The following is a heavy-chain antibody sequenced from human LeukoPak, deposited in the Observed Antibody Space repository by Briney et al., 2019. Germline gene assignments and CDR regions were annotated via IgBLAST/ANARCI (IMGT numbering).Heavy chain of an antibody. J-gene: IGHJ4*02. CDR2: ISWNGGGM. V-gene: IGHV3-9*01. Sequence: GGSRSLSCAAPGFTFDAYAMHWVRQAPGKGLGWASGISWNGGGMGYAVSVKGRFTISRDNAKNSLYLQMNSLRDEDTALYYCAKDITGGRSSPYFDSWGQGTLVTVSS. CDR3: AKDITGGRSSPYFDS. CDR1: GFTFDAYA. D-gene: IGHD6-6*01.